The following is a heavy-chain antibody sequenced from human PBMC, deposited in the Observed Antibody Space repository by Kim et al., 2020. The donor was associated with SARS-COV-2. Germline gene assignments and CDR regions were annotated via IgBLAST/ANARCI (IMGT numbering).Heavy chain of an antibody. D-gene: IGHD3-22*01. J-gene: IGHJ4*02. CDR3: ARLGIDYYDSSGYPGY. Sequence: SETLSLTCTVSGGSISSSSYYWGWIRQPPGQGLEWIGSIYYSGSTYYNPSLKSRGTISVDTSKNQFSLKLSSVTAADTAVYYCARLGIDYYDSSGYPGYWGQGTLVTVSS. CDR2: IYYSGST. CDR1: GGSISSSSYY. V-gene: IGHV4-39*01.